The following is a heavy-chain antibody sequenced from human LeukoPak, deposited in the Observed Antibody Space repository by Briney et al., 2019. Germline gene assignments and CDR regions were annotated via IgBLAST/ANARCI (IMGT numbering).Heavy chain of an antibody. J-gene: IGHJ4*02. Sequence: GGSLRLSCAPSRFPFSMLWMHRVRQAPGKGLVWVSRINSDGISTSYADSVKGRFTIPRDNAKNTLYLQMNSLRAEDTAVYYCARDGNDYDSSGPADYWGQGTLVTVSS. V-gene: IGHV3-74*01. CDR3: ARDGNDYDSSGPADY. CDR2: INSDGIST. D-gene: IGHD3-22*01. CDR1: RFPFSMLW.